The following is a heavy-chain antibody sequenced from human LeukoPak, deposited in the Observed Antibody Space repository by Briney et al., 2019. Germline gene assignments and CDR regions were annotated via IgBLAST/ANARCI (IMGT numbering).Heavy chain of an antibody. CDR2: IHYTGAT. CDR3: ARGNILTGYCFDF. V-gene: IGHV4-34*01. J-gene: IGHJ4*02. D-gene: IGHD3-9*01. CDR1: GGPITGYY. Sequence: PSETLSLTRAVYGGPITGYYWSWIRQTPGRGLEWVGEIHYTGATSYNPSLKSRATISTDTSKNQFSLRLSSETAADTAVYYCARGNILTGYCFDFWGQGALITVSS.